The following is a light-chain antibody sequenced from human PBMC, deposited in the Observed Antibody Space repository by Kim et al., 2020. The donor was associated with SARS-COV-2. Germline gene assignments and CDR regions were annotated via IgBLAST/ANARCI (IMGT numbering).Light chain of an antibody. V-gene: IGLV3-1*01. CDR3: QAWDTSAVF. J-gene: IGLJ2*01. Sequence: SVSPGQTDNTPCSGAVLHNKYVSWYQQKAGQSPLLVIYQDMKRPSGIPERFAGANLGNTATLTISGTQAVDEADYYCQAWDTSAVFFGGGTQLTVL. CDR1: VLHNKY. CDR2: QDM.